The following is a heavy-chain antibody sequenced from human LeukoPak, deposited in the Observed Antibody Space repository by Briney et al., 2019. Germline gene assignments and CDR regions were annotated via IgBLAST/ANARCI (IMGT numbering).Heavy chain of an antibody. V-gene: IGHV4-34*01. CDR3: ARDGYDYVWGSYRYTGYMDV. CDR2: INHSGST. J-gene: IGHJ6*03. D-gene: IGHD3-16*02. Sequence: PSETLSLTCAVYGGSFSGYYWSWIRQPPGKGLEWIGEINHSGSTNYNPSLKSRVTISVDTSKNQFSLKLSSVTAADTAVYYCARDGYDYVWGSYRYTGYMDVWGKGTTVTVSS. CDR1: GGSFSGYY.